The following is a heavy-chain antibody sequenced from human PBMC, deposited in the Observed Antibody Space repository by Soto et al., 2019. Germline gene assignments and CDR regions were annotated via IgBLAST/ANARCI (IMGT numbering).Heavy chain of an antibody. D-gene: IGHD1-7*01. CDR1: GYTFTDYY. Sequence: ASVKISCKASGYTFTDYYMHWVRQAPGQGLEWMGWINPNSGGTNYAQKFQGWVTMTRDTSISTAYMELSRLRSDDTAVYYCARESRTGTTFVFDYWGQGTLVTVSS. CDR2: INPNSGGT. V-gene: IGHV1-2*04. J-gene: IGHJ4*02. CDR3: ARESRTGTTFVFDY.